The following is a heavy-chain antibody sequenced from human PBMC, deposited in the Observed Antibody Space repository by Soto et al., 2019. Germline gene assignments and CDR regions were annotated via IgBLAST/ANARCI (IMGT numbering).Heavy chain of an antibody. J-gene: IGHJ4*02. Sequence: PSETLSLTCTVSGASISSSRSYWGWVRQPPGKGLEWIVSFYYTGGTYSTYHNPSLNSRVTISVDTSKSQFSLNLRSVTAAATAVYYCASPRQGNYDFLSGYYALDYWGQGTLVTVSS. D-gene: IGHD3-3*01. V-gene: IGHV4-39*01. CDR1: GASISSSRSY. CDR2: FYYTGGT. CDR3: ASPRQGNYDFLSGYYALDY.